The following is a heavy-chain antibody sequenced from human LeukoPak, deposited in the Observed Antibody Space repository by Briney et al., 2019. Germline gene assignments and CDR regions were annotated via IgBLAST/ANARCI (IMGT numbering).Heavy chain of an antibody. D-gene: IGHD6-6*01. Sequence: PGGSLRLSCAASGFTFSSYAMHWVRQAPGKGLEYVSAISSNGGGTYYTNSVKGRFTISRDNSKNTLYLQMGSLRAEDMAVYYCARDYSSSFQGAVDYWGQGTLVTVSS. CDR1: GFTFSSYA. J-gene: IGHJ4*02. CDR2: ISSNGGGT. CDR3: ARDYSSSFQGAVDY. V-gene: IGHV3-64*01.